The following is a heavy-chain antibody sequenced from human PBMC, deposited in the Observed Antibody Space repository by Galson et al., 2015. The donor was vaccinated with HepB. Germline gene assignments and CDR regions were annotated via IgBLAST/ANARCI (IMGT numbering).Heavy chain of an antibody. J-gene: IGHJ4*02. CDR2: IWYDGSNK. CDR1: GFTFSSYG. D-gene: IGHD6-13*01. V-gene: IGHV3-33*08. CDR3: ARDLGAAAFDY. Sequence: SLRLSCAASGFTFSSYGMHWVRQAPGKGLEWVAVIWYDGSNKYYADSVKGRFTISKGNSKNTLYLQMNSLRAEDTAVYYCARDLGAAAFDYWGQGTLVTVSS.